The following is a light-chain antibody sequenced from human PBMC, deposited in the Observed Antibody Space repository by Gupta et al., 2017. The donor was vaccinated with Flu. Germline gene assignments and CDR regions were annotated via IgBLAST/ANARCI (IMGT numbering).Light chain of an antibody. V-gene: IGLV2-8*01. CDR1: SSDVGGYNY. J-gene: IGLJ2*01. Sequence: QSALTQPPSASGSPGQSVTISCTGTSSDVGGYNYVSWYQQHPDKAPKLIIYEVTQRPSGVPDRFSGSKSGNTASLTVSGLQAEDEGEYYCSSYADVNSMVFGGGTKLTV. CDR2: EVT. CDR3: SSYADVNSMV.